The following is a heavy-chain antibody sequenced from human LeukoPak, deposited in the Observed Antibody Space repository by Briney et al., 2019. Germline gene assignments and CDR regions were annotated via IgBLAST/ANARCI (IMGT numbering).Heavy chain of an antibody. CDR1: GGSISSSSYY. CDR2: IYYSGST. Sequence: KPSETLSLTCTVSGGSISSSSYYWGWIRQPPGKGLEGIGSIYYSGSTYYNPSLKSRVTISVDTSKNQFSLKLSSVTAADTAVYYCARSEYMITFGGAIVMGTFDYWGQGTLVTVSS. V-gene: IGHV4-39*07. CDR3: ARSEYMITFGGAIVMGTFDY. J-gene: IGHJ4*02. D-gene: IGHD3-16*02.